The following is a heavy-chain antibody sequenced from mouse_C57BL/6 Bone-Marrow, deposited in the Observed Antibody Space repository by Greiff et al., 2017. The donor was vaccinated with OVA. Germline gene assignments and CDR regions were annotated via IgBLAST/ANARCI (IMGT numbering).Heavy chain of an antibody. CDR1: GYTFTSYW. V-gene: IGHV1-69*01. J-gene: IGHJ2*01. D-gene: IGHD4-1*01. Sequence: QVQLQQPGAELVMPGASVKLSCKASGYTFTSYWMHWVKQRPGQGLEWIGEIDPSDSYPNYNQKFKGKSTLTVDKSSSTAYMQLSSLTSEDSAVYYCARLGWDGYWGQGTTLTVSS. CDR2: IDPSDSYP. CDR3: ARLGWDGY.